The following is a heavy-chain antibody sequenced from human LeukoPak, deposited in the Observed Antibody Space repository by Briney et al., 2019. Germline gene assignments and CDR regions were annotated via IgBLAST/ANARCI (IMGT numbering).Heavy chain of an antibody. CDR3: ARCARRFIGSYADI. J-gene: IGHJ3*02. V-gene: IGHV4-30-2*01. Sequence: PSETLSLTCTVSGGSISSGGYYWSWIRQPPGKGLEWIGYIYHSGSTYYNPSLKSRVTISVDRSKNQFSLKLSSVTAADTAVYCCARCARRFIGSYADIWGQGTMVTVSS. CDR2: IYHSGST. D-gene: IGHD1-26*01. CDR1: GGSISSGGYY.